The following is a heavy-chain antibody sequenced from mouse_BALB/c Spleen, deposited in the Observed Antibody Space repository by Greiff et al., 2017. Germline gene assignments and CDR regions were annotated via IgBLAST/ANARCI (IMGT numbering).Heavy chain of an antibody. CDR2: IDTSDSYT. V-gene: IGHV1-69*01. Sequence: QVQLQQSGAELVMPGASVKMSCKASGYTFTDYWMHWVKQRPGQGLEWIGVIDTSDSYTSYNQKFKGKATLTVDESSSTAYMQLSSLTSEDSAVSYCAGSKGYYGLYAMDYWGQGTSVTVSA. D-gene: IGHD1-1*01. CDR3: AGSKGYYGLYAMDY. CDR1: GYTFTDYW. J-gene: IGHJ4*01.